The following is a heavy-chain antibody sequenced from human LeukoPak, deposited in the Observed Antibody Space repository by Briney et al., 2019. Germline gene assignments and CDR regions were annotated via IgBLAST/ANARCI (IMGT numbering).Heavy chain of an antibody. Sequence: GGSLRLSCEASGFSFSTYNMNWVRQAPGKGLEWISSITSDSRYGYYADSVKGRFTISRDNSKNTLYLQMNSLRAEDTAVYYCAKGPDVTYYYDSSGYAPWGYWGQGTLVTVSS. CDR1: GFSFSTYN. J-gene: IGHJ4*02. CDR3: AKGPDVTYYYDSSGYAPWGY. CDR2: ITSDSRYG. D-gene: IGHD3-22*01. V-gene: IGHV3-21*04.